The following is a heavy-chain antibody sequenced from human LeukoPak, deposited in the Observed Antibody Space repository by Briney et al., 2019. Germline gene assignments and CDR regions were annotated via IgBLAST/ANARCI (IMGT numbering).Heavy chain of an antibody. D-gene: IGHD3-22*01. Sequence: GGSLRLSCAASGFAFDDYAMHWVCQAPGKGLEWVSLISGDGGSTYYADSVKGRFTISRDNSKNSLYLQMNSLRTEDTALYYCAKDPDYYDSSGYYGAPDYWGQGTLVTVSS. CDR2: ISGDGGST. CDR1: GFAFDDYA. CDR3: AKDPDYYDSSGYYGAPDY. V-gene: IGHV3-43*02. J-gene: IGHJ4*02.